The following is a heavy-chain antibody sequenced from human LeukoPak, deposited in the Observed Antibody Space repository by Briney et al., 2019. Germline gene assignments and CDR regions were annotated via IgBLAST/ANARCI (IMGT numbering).Heavy chain of an antibody. V-gene: IGHV4-39*01. D-gene: IGHD6-19*01. CDR1: GGSISSSSYY. CDR3: ARPGYSSGFTYAFDI. Sequence: SETLSLTCTVSGGSISSSSYYWGWIRQPPGKGLEWTGSIYYSGSTYYNPSLKSRVTISVDTSKNQFSLKLSSVTAADTAVYYCARPGYSSGFTYAFDIWGQGTMVTVSS. CDR2: IYYSGST. J-gene: IGHJ3*02.